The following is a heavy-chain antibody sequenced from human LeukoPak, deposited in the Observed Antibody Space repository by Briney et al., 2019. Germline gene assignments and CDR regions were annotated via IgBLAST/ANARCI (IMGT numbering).Heavy chain of an antibody. Sequence: ASVKVSCKASGYTFTSYDINWVRQATGQGLEWMGWMNPNSGNTGYAQKFQGRVTMTRNTSISTAYMELSSLRSEDTAVYYCARGPLLWFGELSVGSDSNWFDPWGQGTLVTVSS. J-gene: IGHJ5*02. CDR2: MNPNSGNT. D-gene: IGHD3-10*01. V-gene: IGHV1-8*01. CDR1: GYTFTSYD. CDR3: ARGPLLWFGELSVGSDSNWFDP.